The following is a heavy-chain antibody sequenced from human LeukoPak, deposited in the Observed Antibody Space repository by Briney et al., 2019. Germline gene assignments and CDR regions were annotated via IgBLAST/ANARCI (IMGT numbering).Heavy chain of an antibody. D-gene: IGHD4-11*01. CDR1: GYTFTSYY. CDR3: ARVYRAPDF. V-gene: IGHV1-2*02. CDR2: INPNTGDT. Sequence: ASVKVSCKASGYTFTSYYMHWMRQAPGQGLEWMGWINPNTGDTNYAQKFQGRVTVTRDTSISTAYMELSRLTSDDTAIYYCARVYRAPDFWGQGTLVTVSS. J-gene: IGHJ4*02.